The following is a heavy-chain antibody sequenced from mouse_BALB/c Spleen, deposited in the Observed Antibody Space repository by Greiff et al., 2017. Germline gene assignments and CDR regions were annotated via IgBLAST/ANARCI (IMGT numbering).Heavy chain of an antibody. CDR1: GYTFTSYT. Sequence: QVHVKQSGAELARPGASVKMSCKASGYTFTSYTMHWVKQRPGQGLEWIGYINPSSGYTNYNQKFKDKATLTADKSSSTAYMQLSSLTSEDSAVYYCARSPSHFDYWGQGTTLTVSS. V-gene: IGHV1-4*01. CDR2: INPSSGYT. J-gene: IGHJ2*01. CDR3: ARSPSHFDY.